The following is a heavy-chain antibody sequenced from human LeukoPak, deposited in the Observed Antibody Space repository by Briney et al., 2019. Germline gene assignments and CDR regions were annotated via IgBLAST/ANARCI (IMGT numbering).Heavy chain of an antibody. CDR1: GFTASIYY. Sequence: GGSLRLSCAVSGFTASIYYMTWARQAPGKGLEWVSFIYRDGSANYADSVKGRFTISRDNSKNTVYLQMNSLRAEDTAVYYCARGPGWNYFDYWGQGTLVTVSS. CDR2: IYRDGSA. J-gene: IGHJ4*02. CDR3: ARGPGWNYFDY. D-gene: IGHD2-15*01. V-gene: IGHV3-66*01.